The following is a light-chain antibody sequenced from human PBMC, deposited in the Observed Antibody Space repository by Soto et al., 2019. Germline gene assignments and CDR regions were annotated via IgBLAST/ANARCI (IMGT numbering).Light chain of an antibody. CDR3: QSYDSSLSAYNYV. CDR1: SSNIGAGYD. CDR2: GNS. J-gene: IGLJ1*01. V-gene: IGLV1-40*01. Sequence: QSVLTQPPSVSGAPGQRVTISCTGSSSNIGAGYDVHWYQQLPGTAPKLLIYGNSNRPSGVPDRFSGSKSGTSASLAITGIQSEDEADYYCQSYDSSLSAYNYVFGTGTKLTVL.